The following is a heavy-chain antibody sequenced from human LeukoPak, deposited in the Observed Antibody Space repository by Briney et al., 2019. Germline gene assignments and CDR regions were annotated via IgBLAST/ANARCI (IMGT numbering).Heavy chain of an antibody. V-gene: IGHV3-53*01. J-gene: IGHJ1*01. D-gene: IGHD3-16*01. CDR2: IYGGGTT. CDR3: ATSPSIMTAFRD. CDR1: RLTLSGNY. Sequence: RGSLRLSCAPPRLTLSGNYITWVRHAPGEGLEWVSIIYGGGTTKSADSVRRRFTISRDKSKNTVHFQMNSLRAEDTAVYYCATSPSIMTAFRDWGQGTLVTVSS.